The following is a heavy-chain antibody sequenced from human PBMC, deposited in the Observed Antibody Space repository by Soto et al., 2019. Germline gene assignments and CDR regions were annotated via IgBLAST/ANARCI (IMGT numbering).Heavy chain of an antibody. CDR1: GFTFVDYA. J-gene: IGHJ4*02. CDR3: AKGGYCSRTRCYVGLRFLED. Sequence: PGGSLRLSCAASGFTFVDYAMLWVRQAPGKGLEWVSGSSWNSGGIGYADSVQGRFTISRDNAKNALYLQTTRLRVEDTALYYCAKGGYCSRTRCYVGLRFLEDWGQG. V-gene: IGHV3-9*01. D-gene: IGHD2-2*01. CDR2: SSWNSGGI.